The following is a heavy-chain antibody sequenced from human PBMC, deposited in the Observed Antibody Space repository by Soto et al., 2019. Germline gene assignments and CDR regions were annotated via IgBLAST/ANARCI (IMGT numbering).Heavy chain of an antibody. CDR3: AKDRLVRGVIMGGFDP. CDR2: ISYDGSNK. D-gene: IGHD3-10*01. Sequence: QVQLVESGGGVVQPGRSLRLSCAASGFTFSSYGMHWVRQAPGKGLEWVAVISYDGSNKYYADSVKGRFTISRDNSKHTLYLQMNSLRAEDTAVYYCAKDRLVRGVIMGGFDPWGQGTLVTVSS. J-gene: IGHJ5*02. V-gene: IGHV3-30*18. CDR1: GFTFSSYG.